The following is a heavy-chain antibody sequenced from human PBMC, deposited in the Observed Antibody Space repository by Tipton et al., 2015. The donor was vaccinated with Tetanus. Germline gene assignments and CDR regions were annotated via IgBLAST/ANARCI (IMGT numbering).Heavy chain of an antibody. V-gene: IGHV4-31*03. D-gene: IGHD6-6*01. CDR2: IYYTGNT. J-gene: IGHJ4*02. CDR1: GGSIRSGGFY. Sequence: TLSLTCTVSGGSIRSGGFYWSWIRQHPVKGLEWIGYIYYTGNTYYNPSLKSRVTISVDTSKNQFSLKLSSVTAADTAVYYCARRSVSARFGDWGQGTLVTVSS. CDR3: ARRSVSARFGD.